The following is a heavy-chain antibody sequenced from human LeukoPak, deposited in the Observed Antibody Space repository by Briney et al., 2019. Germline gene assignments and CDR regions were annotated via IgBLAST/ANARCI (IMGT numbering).Heavy chain of an antibody. Sequence: SETLSLTCTVSGGSISTYTYYWGWIRQPPGKGLEWFGSVYYSGGTFYNPSLKSRVTISVDTSKSQFSLKLSSVTAADTAVYYCAGLRVRGSGSYLPFDYWGQGTLVTVSS. CDR1: GGSISTYTYY. D-gene: IGHD3-10*01. CDR2: VYYSGGT. V-gene: IGHV4-39*01. J-gene: IGHJ4*02. CDR3: AGLRVRGSGSYLPFDY.